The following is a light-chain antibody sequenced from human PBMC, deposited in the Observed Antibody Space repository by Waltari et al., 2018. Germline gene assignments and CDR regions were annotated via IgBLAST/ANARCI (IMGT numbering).Light chain of an antibody. J-gene: IGKJ1*01. V-gene: IGKV3-20*01. CDR1: QSVTGSY. Sequence: ETVLTQSPGTLSLSPGERASLSCMASQSVTGSYITWYQQRPGQAPRLLIYGASNRATGIPDRFSGSRSGTEFTLTISRLERDDFAVYYCQQYGDSRWTFGQGTKVEIK. CDR3: QQYGDSRWT. CDR2: GAS.